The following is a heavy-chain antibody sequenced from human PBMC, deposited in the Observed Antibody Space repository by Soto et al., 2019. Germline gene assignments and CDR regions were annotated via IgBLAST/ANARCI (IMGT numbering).Heavy chain of an antibody. CDR2: ISGSGGST. V-gene: IGHV3-23*01. D-gene: IGHD6-13*01. CDR1: GFTCSSYA. CDR3: AKIGAAGRDAFDI. J-gene: IGHJ3*02. Sequence: PRWSLRLSCAASGFTCSSYAMSWFRQAPGKGLEWVSAISGSGGSTYYADSVKGRFTISRDNSKNTLYLQMNSLRAEDTAVYYCAKIGAAGRDAFDIWGQGTMVTVSS.